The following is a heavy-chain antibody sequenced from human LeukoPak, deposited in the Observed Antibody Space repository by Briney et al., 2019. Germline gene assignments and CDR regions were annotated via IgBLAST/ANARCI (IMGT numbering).Heavy chain of an antibody. CDR2: IHVSGST. J-gene: IGHJ3*02. Sequence: SETLSLTCTVSGGSISSTTYYWRWIRQPAGKGVEWIGRIHVSGSTNYNPSLKSRITISVDTSKNQFFLKPSSVTAADTAVYYCARDFDSPLAFDIWGQGTMVTAFS. V-gene: IGHV4-61*02. D-gene: IGHD3-9*01. CDR1: GGSISSTTYY. CDR3: ARDFDSPLAFDI.